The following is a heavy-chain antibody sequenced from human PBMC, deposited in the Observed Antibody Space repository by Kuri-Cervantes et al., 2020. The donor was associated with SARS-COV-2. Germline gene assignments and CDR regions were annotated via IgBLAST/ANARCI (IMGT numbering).Heavy chain of an antibody. CDR1: GYTFSVYY. V-gene: IGHV1-2*04. D-gene: IGHD3-10*01. Sequence: ASVKVSCKASGYTFSVYYMYWVRQAPGQGLEWVGWINPNSGGTNYAQKFQGWVTMTRDTSISTAYIELSRLRSDDTAVYYCARGMVRGIIQYYYYAMDVWGQGTTVTVSS. CDR2: INPNSGGT. CDR3: ARGMVRGIIQYYYYAMDV. J-gene: IGHJ6*02.